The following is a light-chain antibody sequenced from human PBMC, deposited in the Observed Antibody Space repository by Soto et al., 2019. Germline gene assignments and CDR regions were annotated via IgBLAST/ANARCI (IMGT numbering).Light chain of an antibody. J-gene: IGKJ4*01. Sequence: ETVMTQTPATLSVSPGDRATLSCRASQSISTNLAWYQQKPGQAPRLLIYDASTRATGIPARFSGSGSGTEFNLTISSLLSEDVAVYSCQQYNNWPLTFGGGTKVEIK. V-gene: IGKV3D-15*01. CDR2: DAS. CDR1: QSISTN. CDR3: QQYNNWPLT.